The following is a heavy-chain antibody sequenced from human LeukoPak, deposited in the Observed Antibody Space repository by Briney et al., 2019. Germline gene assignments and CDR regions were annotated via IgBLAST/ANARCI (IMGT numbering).Heavy chain of an antibody. CDR1: GYTFTGYA. Sequence: ASVKFSCKASGYTFTGYAMHWVRQAPGQRIECMGWINAGNGNTKYSQKFQGRVTITRDTSASTAYMELSSLISEDTAVYYCARPRGGYYYDTLDYWGQGTLVTVSS. J-gene: IGHJ4*02. V-gene: IGHV1-3*01. D-gene: IGHD3-22*01. CDR3: ARPRGGYYYDTLDY. CDR2: INAGNGNT.